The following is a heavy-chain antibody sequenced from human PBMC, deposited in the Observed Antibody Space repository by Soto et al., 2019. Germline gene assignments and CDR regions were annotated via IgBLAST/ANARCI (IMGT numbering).Heavy chain of an antibody. CDR1: GGSIRSPNYY. J-gene: IGHJ4*02. CDR2: IYYNGST. Sequence: QVQLQESGPGLVKPSQTLSLTCTVIGGSIRSPNYYWSWIRQHPGKGLEWIGNIYYNGSTNYTPSLTSRAVISLDTSKNQFSLKLNSVTAADTAVYYCARDAPLCFGELSHWGQGTLVTVSS. V-gene: IGHV4-31*03. CDR3: ARDAPLCFGELSH. D-gene: IGHD3-10*01.